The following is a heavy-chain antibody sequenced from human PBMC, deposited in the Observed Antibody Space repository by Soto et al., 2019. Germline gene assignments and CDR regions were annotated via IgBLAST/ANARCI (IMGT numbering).Heavy chain of an antibody. Sequence: QVQLVQSGAEVKKPGSSVTVSCKASGGTFSSYTISWVRQAPGQGLEWLGGIIPIFDTANYAQKFQARVTITADQSTSTAYVELSSVTSEDTAVYYCARGTHSWLQLGYFALWGRGSLVTVSS. D-gene: IGHD5-12*01. CDR1: GGTFSSYT. CDR3: ARGTHSWLQLGYFAL. J-gene: IGHJ2*01. V-gene: IGHV1-69*12. CDR2: IIPIFDTA.